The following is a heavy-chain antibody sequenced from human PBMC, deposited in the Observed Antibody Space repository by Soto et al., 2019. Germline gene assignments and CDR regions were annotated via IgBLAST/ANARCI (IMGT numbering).Heavy chain of an antibody. V-gene: IGHV3-74*01. D-gene: IGHD3-10*01. CDR3: SRVKVQVLLWVGELGDAFDI. CDR1: GFTFSSYW. J-gene: IGHJ3*02. CDR2: INSDGSST. Sequence: VQLVESGGGLVQPGGSLRLSCAASGFTFSSYWMHWVRQAPGKGLVCVSRINSDGSSTSYADSVKGRFTISRDNAKIMLYLQMNSMRAEDMAVYYFSRVKVQVLLWVGELGDAFDIWGQGTMVTVSS.